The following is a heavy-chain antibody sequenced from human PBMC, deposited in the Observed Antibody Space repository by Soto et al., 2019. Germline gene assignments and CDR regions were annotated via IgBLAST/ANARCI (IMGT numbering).Heavy chain of an antibody. V-gene: IGHV1-46*03. J-gene: IGHJ4*02. Sequence: GASVKVSCKASGYTFTCYYMHWVRQAPGQGLEWMAIINPSGGSTNYAQKFRGRVTVTRDTSTSTVYMELSSLTSEDTAVYFCGRSLYSSDYWGQGTLVTVSS. CDR1: GYTFTCYY. CDR3: GRSLYSSDY. CDR2: INPSGGST. D-gene: IGHD6-13*01.